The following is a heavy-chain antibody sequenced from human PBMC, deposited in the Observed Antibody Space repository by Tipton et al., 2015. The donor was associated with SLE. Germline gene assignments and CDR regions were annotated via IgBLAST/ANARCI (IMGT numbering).Heavy chain of an antibody. CDR2: ISGDGVST. V-gene: IGHV3-43*02. Sequence: SLRLSCAASGFNFDDYAMHWVRQAPGKGLEWVSLISGDGVSTYYADSVKGRFTISRDNSKNSLYLQMNSLRTEDTALYYCAKDISEYYDSSGYTDGFDIWGQGTMVTVSS. CDR1: GFNFDDYA. J-gene: IGHJ3*02. D-gene: IGHD3-22*01. CDR3: AKDISEYYDSSGYTDGFDI.